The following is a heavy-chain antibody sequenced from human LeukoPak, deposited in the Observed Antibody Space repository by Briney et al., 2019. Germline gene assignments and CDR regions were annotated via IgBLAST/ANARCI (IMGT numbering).Heavy chain of an antibody. CDR2: INHSGST. V-gene: IGHV4-34*01. CDR1: GGSFSGYY. CDR3: ARGVAGVVPAATPHRNWFDP. J-gene: IGHJ5*02. Sequence: SETLSLTCAVYGGSFSGYYWSWIRQPPGKGLEWIGEINHSGSTNYNPSLKSRVTISVDTSKNQFSLKLSSVTAADTAVYYCARGVAGVVPAATPHRNWFDPWGQGTLVTVSS. D-gene: IGHD2-2*01.